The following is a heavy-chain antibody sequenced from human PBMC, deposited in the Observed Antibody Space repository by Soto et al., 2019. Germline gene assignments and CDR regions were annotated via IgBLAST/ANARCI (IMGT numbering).Heavy chain of an antibody. CDR2: MKKDGSEK. CDR3: AKLGSGYYTGLYFEY. Sequence: WGSLRLSCAASGFTFGDYWMSWVRQAPGKGLEWVAHMKKDGSEKYYVDSVKGRFTVSRDNTKNSLYLQMNSLRAEDTAVYYCAKLGSGYYTGLYFEYWGQGTLVTVSS. D-gene: IGHD3-3*01. V-gene: IGHV3-7*03. CDR1: GFTFGDYW. J-gene: IGHJ4*02.